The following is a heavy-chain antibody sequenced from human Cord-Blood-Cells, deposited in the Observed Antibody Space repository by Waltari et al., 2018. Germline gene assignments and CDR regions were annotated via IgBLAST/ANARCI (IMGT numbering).Heavy chain of an antibody. J-gene: IGHJ4*02. D-gene: IGHD3-16*01. CDR3: AKDRLMGIFDY. CDR2: ISYDGSNK. CDR1: GFTFSSYG. Sequence: QVQLVESGGGVVQPGRSLRLSCSASGFTFSSYGMHWVRQAPGKGLEWVAVISYDGSNKYYADSVKGRFTISRDNSKNTLYLQMNSLRAEDTAVYYCAKDRLMGIFDYWGQGTLVTVSS. V-gene: IGHV3-30*18.